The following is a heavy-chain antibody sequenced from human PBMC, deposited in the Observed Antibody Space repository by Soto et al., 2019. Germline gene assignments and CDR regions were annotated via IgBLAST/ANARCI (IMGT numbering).Heavy chain of an antibody. D-gene: IGHD3-3*01. V-gene: IGHV3-11*06. CDR2: INNDATYR. Sequence: PGGSLRLSCAGSGFTFSDYFITWIRQAPGKGLEWISYINNDATYRKYADSVKGRFTVSRDNAKNSVFLQMNSLRPEDTALYYCGKGDTIFGVVDDWGPGTLVTLSS. CDR1: GFTFSDYF. CDR3: GKGDTIFGVVDD. J-gene: IGHJ4*02.